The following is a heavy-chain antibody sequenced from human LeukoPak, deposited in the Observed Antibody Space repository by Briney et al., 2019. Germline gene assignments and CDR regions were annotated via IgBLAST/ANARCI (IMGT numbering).Heavy chain of an antibody. Sequence: GGSLRLSCAASGFTFSSYAMHWVRQAPGKGLEWVAVISYDGSNKYYADSVKGRFTISRDNSKNTLYLQVNSLRAEDTAVYYCARGDELEMATILFDYWGQGTLVTVSS. V-gene: IGHV3-30-3*01. J-gene: IGHJ4*02. CDR2: ISYDGSNK. D-gene: IGHD5-24*01. CDR1: GFTFSSYA. CDR3: ARGDELEMATILFDY.